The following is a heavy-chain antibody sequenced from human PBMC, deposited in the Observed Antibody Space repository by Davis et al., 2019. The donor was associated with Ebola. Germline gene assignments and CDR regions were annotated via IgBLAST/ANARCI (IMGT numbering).Heavy chain of an antibody. CDR3: ARGQAYGSGSYYYYYYGMDV. Sequence: GGSLRLSCAASGFTFSDHYMDWVRQAPGKGLEWVGRTRNNANSYTTEYAASVKGRFTISRDDSKNSLYLQMNSLKTEDTAVYYCARGQAYGSGSYYYYYYGMDVWGQGTTVTVSS. D-gene: IGHD3-10*01. CDR2: TRNNANSYTT. V-gene: IGHV3-72*01. J-gene: IGHJ6*02. CDR1: GFTFSDHY.